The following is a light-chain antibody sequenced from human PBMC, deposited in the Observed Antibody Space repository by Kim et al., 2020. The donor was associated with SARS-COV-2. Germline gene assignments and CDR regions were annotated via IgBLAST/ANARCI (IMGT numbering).Light chain of an antibody. Sequence: QSVLTQPSSVSGTPGQRVTISCSGNSSNIGRNYVYWYQQFPGTAPKLLMYRSDQRHSGVPDRFSGSQSGTSASLAISGLRSEDEADYYCSAWDANLSGPVFGGATQLTVL. CDR1: SSNIGRNY. J-gene: IGLJ3*02. CDR2: RSD. V-gene: IGLV1-47*01. CDR3: SAWDANLSGPV.